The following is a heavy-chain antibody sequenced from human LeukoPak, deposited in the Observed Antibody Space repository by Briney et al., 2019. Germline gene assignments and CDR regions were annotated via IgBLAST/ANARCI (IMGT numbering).Heavy chain of an antibody. CDR2: IYYSGST. D-gene: IGHD5-24*01. J-gene: IGHJ4*02. CDR3: ARGVFGYSWRHFDY. CDR1: GGSISSYY. Sequence: SETLSLTSTVPGGSISSYYWSWIRQPPGKGLEWIGYIYYSGSTNYNPSLKSRVTISVDTSKNQFSLKLSSVTAADTAVYYCARGVFGYSWRHFDYWGQGTLVTVSS. V-gene: IGHV4-59*08.